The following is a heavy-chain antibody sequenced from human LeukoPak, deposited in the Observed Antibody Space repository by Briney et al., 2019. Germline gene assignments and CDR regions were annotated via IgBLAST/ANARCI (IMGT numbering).Heavy chain of an antibody. Sequence: SETLSLTCTVSGGSISRSTYYWGWIRQSPGKGLEWIGTIYYGGSTYYNPSLKNRVTISVDTSKNQFSLKVSSLTAADTAVCYCATLYGGYGYFDYWGQGTLVTVSS. CDR1: GGSISRSTYY. J-gene: IGHJ4*02. CDR3: ATLYGGYGYFDY. CDR2: IYYGGST. V-gene: IGHV4-39*01. D-gene: IGHD5-12*01.